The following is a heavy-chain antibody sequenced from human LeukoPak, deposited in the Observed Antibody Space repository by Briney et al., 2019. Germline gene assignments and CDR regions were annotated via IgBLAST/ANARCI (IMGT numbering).Heavy chain of an antibody. Sequence: GGSLRLSCAASGFTFSSYWMSWVRQAPGKGLEWVANINEDGSEKYYLDSVRGRFTISRDNAKNSLYLQMDSLRAEDTAVYYCARLFVYGSGAEAFDYWGQGALVTVSS. D-gene: IGHD3-10*01. CDR3: ARLFVYGSGAEAFDY. CDR1: GFTFSSYW. V-gene: IGHV3-7*01. CDR2: INEDGSEK. J-gene: IGHJ4*02.